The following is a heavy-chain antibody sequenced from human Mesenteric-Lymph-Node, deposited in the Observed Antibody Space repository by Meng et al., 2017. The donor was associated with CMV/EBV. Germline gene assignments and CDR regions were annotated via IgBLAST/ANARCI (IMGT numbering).Heavy chain of an antibody. CDR1: GFTFSDYY. Sequence: GGSLRLSCAASGFTFSDYYMNGVRQAPGEGLDWVSSISDTSTISYADSVKGRFTISGDNAKSSLYLQMNNLTAGDTALYYCVKNSFGVIVSPDSWGPGTMVTVSS. J-gene: IGHJ4*02. D-gene: IGHD3-3*01. CDR2: ISDTSTI. CDR3: VKNSFGVIVSPDS. V-gene: IGHV3-69-1*01.